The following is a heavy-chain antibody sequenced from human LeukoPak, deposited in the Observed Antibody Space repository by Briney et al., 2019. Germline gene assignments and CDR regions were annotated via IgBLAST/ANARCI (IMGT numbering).Heavy chain of an antibody. CDR1: GFTFSSYA. CDR3: ARAMIRVVSFDI. V-gene: IGHV3-23*01. CDR2: ISGSGGST. Sequence: GSLRLSCAASGFTFSSYAMSWVRQAPGKGLEWVSAISGSGGSTYYADSVKGRFTISRDNSKNTLYLQMNSLRAEDTAVYYCARAMIRVVSFDIWGQGTMVTVSS. D-gene: IGHD3-22*01. J-gene: IGHJ3*02.